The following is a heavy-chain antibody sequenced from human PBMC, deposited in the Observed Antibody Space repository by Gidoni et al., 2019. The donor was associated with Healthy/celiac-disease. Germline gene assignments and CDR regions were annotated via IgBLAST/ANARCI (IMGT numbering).Heavy chain of an antibody. Sequence: EVQLVESGGGLVQPGGSLRLSCASSGFTFSRYWIKPAVRQAPGKGLEWVANIKQDGSEKYYVDSVKGRFTISRDNAKNSLYLQMNSLRAEDTAVYYCARAARDLPTFYFDYWGQGTLVTVSS. CDR3: ARAARDLPTFYFDY. CDR2: IKQDGSEK. J-gene: IGHJ4*02. D-gene: IGHD2-21*02. V-gene: IGHV3-7*03. CDR1: GFTFSRYW.